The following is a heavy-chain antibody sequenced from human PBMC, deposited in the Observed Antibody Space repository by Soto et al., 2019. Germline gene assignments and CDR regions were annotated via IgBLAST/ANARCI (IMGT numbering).Heavy chain of an antibody. CDR2: VSAYNGNT. Sequence: ASVKVSCKASGYTFTSYGISWVRQAPGQGLEWMGWVSAYNGNTNYAQKLQGRVTMTTDTSTSTAYMELRSLRSDDTAVYYCARVRSSGYNNWFDPWGQGTLVTVSS. CDR3: ARVRSSGYNNWFDP. D-gene: IGHD3-22*01. V-gene: IGHV1-18*01. CDR1: GYTFTSYG. J-gene: IGHJ5*02.